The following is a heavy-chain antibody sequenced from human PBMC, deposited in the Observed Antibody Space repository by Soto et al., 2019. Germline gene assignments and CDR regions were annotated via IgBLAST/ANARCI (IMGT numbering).Heavy chain of an antibody. CDR2: ISYDGSNK. J-gene: IGHJ3*02. CDR3: ARDQGRGYSYGFDAFDI. D-gene: IGHD5-18*01. V-gene: IGHV3-30-3*01. Sequence: QVQLVESGGGVVQPGRSLRLSCAASGFTFSSYAMHWVRQAPGKGLEWVAVISYDGSNKYYADSVKGRFTISRDNSKNTLYLQMNSLRAEDTAVYYCARDQGRGYSYGFDAFDIWGQGTMVTVSS. CDR1: GFTFSSYA.